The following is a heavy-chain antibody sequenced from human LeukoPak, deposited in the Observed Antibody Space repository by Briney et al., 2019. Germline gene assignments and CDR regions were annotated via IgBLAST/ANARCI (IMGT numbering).Heavy chain of an antibody. CDR1: GFTFSSYG. CDR2: IRYDGSNK. D-gene: IGHD1-1*01. J-gene: IGHJ2*01. CDR3: AKDGPASNWNDLLWYFEL. V-gene: IGHV3-30*02. Sequence: GGSLRLSCAASGFTFSSYGMHWVRQAPGKGLEWGAFIRYDGSNKYYADSVKGRFTISRDNSKNTLYLQMNSLRAEDTAVYYCAKDGPASNWNDLLWYFELWGRGTLVTVSS.